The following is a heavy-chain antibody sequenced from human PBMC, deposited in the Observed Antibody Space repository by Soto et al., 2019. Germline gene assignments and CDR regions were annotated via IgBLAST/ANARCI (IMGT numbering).Heavy chain of an antibody. CDR2: IYYSGST. V-gene: IGHV4-59*08. D-gene: IGHD3-3*01. J-gene: IGHJ6*03. CDR3: AGREHDYDFWSGHLLVYYKDV. CDR1: GGSISSYY. Sequence: PSETLSLTCTVSGGSISSYYWSWIRQPPGKGLEWIGYIYYSGSTNYNPSLKSRVTISVDTSKNQFSLKLSSVTAADTAVYYCAGREHDYDFWSGHLLVYYKDVWGKGTTVTVSS.